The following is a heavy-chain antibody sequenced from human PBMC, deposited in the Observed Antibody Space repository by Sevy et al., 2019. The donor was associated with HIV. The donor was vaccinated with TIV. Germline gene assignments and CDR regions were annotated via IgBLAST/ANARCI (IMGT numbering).Heavy chain of an antibody. CDR3: ARRSSSSYFDY. CDR1: GFTFSDYY. V-gene: IGHV3-11*01. J-gene: IGHJ4*02. CDR2: ISSSGSTI. Sequence: GGSLRLSCAASGFTFSDYYMSWIRQAPGKGLEWVSYISSSGSTIYYADSVKGRFTISRDNAKNSLYLQMNSLRAEDTAVCYCARRSSSSYFDYWGQGTLVTVSS. D-gene: IGHD6-6*01.